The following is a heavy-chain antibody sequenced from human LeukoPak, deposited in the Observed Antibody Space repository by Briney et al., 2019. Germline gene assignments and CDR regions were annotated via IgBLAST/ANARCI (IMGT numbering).Heavy chain of an antibody. CDR2: VYGSGNA. CDR1: GGSINSPSYC. D-gene: IGHD6-19*01. J-gene: IGHJ5*01. V-gene: IGHV4-39*07. CDR3: ARDPKSAVAADWFDP. Sequence: PSETLSLTCTVSGGSINSPSYCWGWIRQPPGKGLEYIGSVYGSGNAYYNPSLKSRVTISLDTSNNQFSLKLSSVTAADTAVYYCARDPKSAVAADWFDPWGQGTLVTVSS.